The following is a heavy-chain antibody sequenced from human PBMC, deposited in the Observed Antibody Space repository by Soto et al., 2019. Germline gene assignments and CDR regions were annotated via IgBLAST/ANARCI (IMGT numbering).Heavy chain of an antibody. Sequence: GASVKVSCKASGYTFTSYGISWVRQAPGQGLEWMGWISAYNGNTNYAQKLQGRVTMTTDTSTSTAYMELRSLRSEDTAVYYCARGGGGIGSSPYFDYWGQGTLVTVSS. CDR1: GYTFTSYG. V-gene: IGHV1-18*01. CDR3: ARGGGGIGSSPYFDY. D-gene: IGHD3-10*01. J-gene: IGHJ4*02. CDR2: ISAYNGNT.